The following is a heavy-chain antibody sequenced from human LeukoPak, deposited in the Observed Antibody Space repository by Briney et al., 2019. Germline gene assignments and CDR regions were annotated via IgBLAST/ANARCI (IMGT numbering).Heavy chain of an antibody. D-gene: IGHD6-13*01. V-gene: IGHV3-74*01. CDR2: INSDGTST. J-gene: IGHJ6*02. CDR3: ARSKPPAVKDYYGLDV. Sequence: GGSLRLSCAASGVTLSSYWMHWVRQAPGKWLVWVSRINSDGTSTTYADPVKGRFTISRDTSKNTLYLLMNSLRAEDTAVYFCARSKPPAVKDYYGLDVWGQGTTVTVSS. CDR1: GVTLSSYW.